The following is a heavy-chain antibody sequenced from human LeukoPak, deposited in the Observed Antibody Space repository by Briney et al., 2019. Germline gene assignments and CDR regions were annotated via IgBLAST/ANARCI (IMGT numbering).Heavy chain of an antibody. CDR1: RFTFASYA. CDR2: ICVSGGST. J-gene: IGHJ4*02. V-gene: IGHV3-23*01. CDR3: AKDVRGYRDNDFDY. Sequence: GGSLRLSCAASRFTFASYAMSWVRQAPGKRLEWVSVICVSGGSTHYADSVKGRFTVSRDSSQNTLYLQMNSLRADDTAVYYCAKDVRGYRDNDFDYWGQGTLVTVSS. D-gene: IGHD5-12*01.